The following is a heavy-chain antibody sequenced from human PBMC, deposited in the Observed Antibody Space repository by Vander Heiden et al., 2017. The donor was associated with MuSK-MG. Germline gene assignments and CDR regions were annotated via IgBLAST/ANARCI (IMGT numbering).Heavy chain of an antibody. D-gene: IGHD2-15*01. CDR3: ARADIETYTSLDN. V-gene: IGHV1-2*02. Sequence: QVQLVQSGAEMKKPGASVKASCKASGYTFTDNFIHWVRQAPGQGLEWMGWVNPNSGGTKYAQNFQGRVTTTRDTSTNTVYMELTRLISDDTAVYYCARADIETYTSLDNWGQGTLVTVSS. J-gene: IGHJ4*02. CDR2: VNPNSGGT. CDR1: GYTFTDNF.